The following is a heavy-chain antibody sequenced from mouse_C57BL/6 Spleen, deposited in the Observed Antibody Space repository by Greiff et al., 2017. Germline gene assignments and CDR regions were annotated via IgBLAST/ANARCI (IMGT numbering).Heavy chain of an antibody. V-gene: IGHV5-16*01. Sequence: EVMLVESEGGLVQPGSSMKLSCTASGFTFSDYYMAWVRQVPEKGLEWVANINYDGSSTYYLDSLKSRFIISRDNAKNILYLQMSSLKSEDTATYYCARGFYYGSSYYYFDYWGQGTTLTVSS. CDR1: GFTFSDYY. CDR3: ARGFYYGSSYYYFDY. J-gene: IGHJ2*01. D-gene: IGHD1-1*01. CDR2: INYDGSST.